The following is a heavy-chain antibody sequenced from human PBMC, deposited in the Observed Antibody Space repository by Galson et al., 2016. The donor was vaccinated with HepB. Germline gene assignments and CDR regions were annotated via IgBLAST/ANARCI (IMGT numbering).Heavy chain of an antibody. Sequence: SLRLSCAASGFIFNNFGMHWVRQAPGKGLECVAVISPDGSKIYYADSVKGRFTISRDNSESTLFLQMNSLRADDTAMYYCAKVFRQYSYDYSGWYFDLWGRGTLVTVSS. CDR3: AKVFRQYSYDYSGWYFDL. J-gene: IGHJ2*01. CDR1: GFIFNNFG. CDR2: ISPDGSKI. V-gene: IGHV3-30*18. D-gene: IGHD5-18*01.